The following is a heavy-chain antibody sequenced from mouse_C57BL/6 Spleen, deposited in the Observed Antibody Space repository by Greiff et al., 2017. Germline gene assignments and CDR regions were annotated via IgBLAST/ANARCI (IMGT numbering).Heavy chain of an antibody. CDR1: GYTFTDYY. CDR3: ARSLPQVDYAMDY. V-gene: IGHV1-19*01. CDR2: INPYNGGT. Sequence: VQLKQSGPVLVKPGASVKMSCKASGYTFTDYYMNWVKQSHGKSLEWIGVINPYNGGTSYNQKFKGKATLTVDKSSSTAYMELNSLTSEDSAVYYCARSLPQVDYAMDYWGQGTSVTVSA. J-gene: IGHJ4*01.